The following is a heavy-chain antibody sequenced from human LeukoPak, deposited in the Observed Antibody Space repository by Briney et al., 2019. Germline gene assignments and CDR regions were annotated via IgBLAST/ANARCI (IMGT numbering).Heavy chain of an antibody. J-gene: IGHJ6*03. V-gene: IGHV4-38-2*02. D-gene: IGHD4-17*01. CDR1: GYSISSGYY. Sequence: SETLSLTCTVSGYSISSGYYWGWIRRPPGKGLEWIGSIYHSGSTYYNPSLKSRVTISVDTSKNQFSLKLSSVTAADTAVYYCARNYGDSGYDYYYYMDVWGKGTTVTVSS. CDR2: IYHSGST. CDR3: ARNYGDSGYDYYYYMDV.